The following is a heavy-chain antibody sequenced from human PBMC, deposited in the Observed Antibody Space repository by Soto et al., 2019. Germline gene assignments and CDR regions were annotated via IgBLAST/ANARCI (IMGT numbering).Heavy chain of an antibody. CDR1: GYSFTSYD. J-gene: IGHJ5*02. V-gene: IGHV1-8*01. Sequence: GASVKVSCKASGYSFTSYDINWVRQATGQGLEWMGWMNPNSGNTGYAQKFQGRVTMTRNTSISTAYMELSSLRSEDTAVYYCARANAAVVQAAIRFDPWGQGTLVTVSS. CDR2: MNPNSGNT. D-gene: IGHD2-2*01. CDR3: ARANAAVVQAAIRFDP.